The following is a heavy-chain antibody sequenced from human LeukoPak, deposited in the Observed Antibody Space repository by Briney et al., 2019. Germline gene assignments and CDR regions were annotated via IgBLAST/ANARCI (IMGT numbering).Heavy chain of an antibody. D-gene: IGHD2-15*01. Sequence: SETLSLTCTVSGGSISSGGYYWSWIRPHPGKGLEWIGYIYYSGSTYYNPSLKSRVTISVDTSKNQFSLKLSSVTAADTAVYYCARGDCSGGSCSNFDYWGQGTLVTVSS. CDR1: GGSISSGGYY. CDR3: ARGDCSGGSCSNFDY. CDR2: IYYSGST. J-gene: IGHJ4*02. V-gene: IGHV4-31*03.